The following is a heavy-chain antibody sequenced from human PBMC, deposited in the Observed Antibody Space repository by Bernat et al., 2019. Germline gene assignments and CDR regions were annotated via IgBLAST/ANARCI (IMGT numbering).Heavy chain of an antibody. CDR1: GFTFSSYG. J-gene: IGHJ4*02. V-gene: IGHV3-30*02. CDR3: ARDSGGWQSSAYYFDY. Sequence: QVQLVESGGGVVQPGGSLRLSCAASGFTFSSYGMHWVRQAPGKGLEWVAFIRYDGSNKYYADSVKGRFTISRDNSKNTLYLQMNSLRAEDTAVYYCARDSGGWQSSAYYFDYWGQGTLVTVSS. CDR2: IRYDGSNK. D-gene: IGHD2-15*01.